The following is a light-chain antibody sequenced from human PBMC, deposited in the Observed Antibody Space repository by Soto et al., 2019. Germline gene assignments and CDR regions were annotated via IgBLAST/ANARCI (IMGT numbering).Light chain of an antibody. V-gene: IGKV3-20*01. CDR1: QSVGRSY. Sequence: EIVLTQYKATLSLSPGERATLSCRASQSVGRSYLAWYQQKPAQAPRLLIYGTSNRATGTPDRFSGSGSGTDFTLTISRLEPEDFAVYYCQQYGTSPRAFGPGTKVDI. CDR3: QQYGTSPRA. CDR2: GTS. J-gene: IGKJ1*01.